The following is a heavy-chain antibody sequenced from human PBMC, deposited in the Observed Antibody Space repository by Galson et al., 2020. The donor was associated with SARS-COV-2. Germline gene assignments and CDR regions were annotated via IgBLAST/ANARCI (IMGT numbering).Heavy chain of an antibody. CDR1: GFIFRSYT. D-gene: IGHD3-22*01. V-gene: IGHV3-21*01. CDR3: TKDHSAYDF. Sequence: GGSLSLSCAASGFIFRSYTMDWVRQAPGKGLEWVSSISSGSSNIYYADSVRGRFTISRDNANSSLYLQMNSLRAEDTAVYYCTKDHSAYDFWGQGSLVTVSS. J-gene: IGHJ4*02. CDR2: ISSGSSNI.